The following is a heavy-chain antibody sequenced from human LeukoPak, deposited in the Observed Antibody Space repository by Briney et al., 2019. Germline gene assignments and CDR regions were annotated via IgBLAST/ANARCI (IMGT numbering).Heavy chain of an antibody. Sequence: SETLSLTCAVSGGSISSGGYSWSWIRQPPGKGLEWIGYIYHSGSTYYNPSLKSRVTISVDRSKNQFSLKLSSVTAADTAVYYCASSDCSSTSCYGGGDEYFQHWGQGTLVTVSS. CDR3: ASSDCSSTSCYGGGDEYFQH. CDR2: IYHSGST. V-gene: IGHV4-30-2*01. D-gene: IGHD2-2*01. J-gene: IGHJ1*01. CDR1: GGSISSGGYS.